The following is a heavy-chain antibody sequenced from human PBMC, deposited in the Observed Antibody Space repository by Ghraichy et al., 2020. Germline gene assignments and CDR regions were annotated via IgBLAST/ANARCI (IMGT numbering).Heavy chain of an antibody. D-gene: IGHD3-3*01. CDR1: GFTFSSYS. CDR3: ARDHPLTYYDFWSGYYGDYYYYMDV. Sequence: AGSLRLSCAASGFTFSSYSMNWVRQAPGKGLEWVSSISSSSSYIYYADSVKGRFTISRDNAKNSLYLQMNSLRAEDTAVYYCARDHPLTYYDFWSGYYGDYYYYMDVWGKGTTVTVSS. CDR2: ISSSSSYI. V-gene: IGHV3-21*01. J-gene: IGHJ6*03.